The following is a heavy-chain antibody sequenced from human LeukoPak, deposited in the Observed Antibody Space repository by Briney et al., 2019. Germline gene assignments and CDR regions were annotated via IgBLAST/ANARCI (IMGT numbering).Heavy chain of an antibody. CDR2: ISGSGGST. CDR3: ANPIAAADDAFDI. Sequence: GGSLRLSCAASGFTFSSYAMSWVRQAPGKGLEWVSAISGSGGSTYYADSVKGRFTISRDNPKNTLYLQMNSLRAEDTAVYYCANPIAAADDAFDIWGQGTMVAVSS. J-gene: IGHJ3*02. D-gene: IGHD6-13*01. V-gene: IGHV3-23*01. CDR1: GFTFSSYA.